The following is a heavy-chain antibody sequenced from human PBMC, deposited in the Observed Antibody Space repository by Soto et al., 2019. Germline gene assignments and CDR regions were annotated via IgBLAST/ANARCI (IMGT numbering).Heavy chain of an antibody. Sequence: GGSLRLSCAASGFTFSSYWMSWVRQAPGKGLEWVANIKQDGSEKYYVDSVKGRFTISRDNAKNSLYLQMNSLRAEDTAVYSCARDLGYYGSGSRRALGAFDIWGQGTMVTVSS. D-gene: IGHD3-10*01. V-gene: IGHV3-7*01. CDR3: ARDLGYYGSGSRRALGAFDI. CDR1: GFTFSSYW. J-gene: IGHJ3*02. CDR2: IKQDGSEK.